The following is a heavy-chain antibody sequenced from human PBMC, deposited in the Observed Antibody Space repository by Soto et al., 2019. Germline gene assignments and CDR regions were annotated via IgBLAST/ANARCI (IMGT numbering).Heavy chain of an antibody. CDR2: VYPGDSDT. Sequence: GESLKISCKGSGYSFTSYWIAWVRQMPGKGLEWMGLVYPGDSDTRYSPSFQGQVTISADKSITTAYLQWSSLKASDTAMYYCAQEIRGVAGNWFDPWGQGTLVTVSS. J-gene: IGHJ5*02. V-gene: IGHV5-51*01. CDR3: AQEIRGVAGNWFDP. CDR1: GYSFTSYW. D-gene: IGHD6-19*01.